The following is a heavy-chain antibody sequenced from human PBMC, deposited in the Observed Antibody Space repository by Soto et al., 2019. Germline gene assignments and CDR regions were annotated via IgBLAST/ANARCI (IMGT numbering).Heavy chain of an antibody. CDR3: ARDIPHVYYYYGMDV. CDR1: GGSFSGYY. Sequence: PSETLSLTCAVYGGSFSGYYWSWIRQPPGKGLEWIGEINHSGSTNYNPSLKSRVTISVDTSKNQFSLKLSSVTAADTAVYYCARDIPHVYYYYGMDVWGQGTTVTVSS. J-gene: IGHJ6*02. D-gene: IGHD2-21*01. CDR2: INHSGST. V-gene: IGHV4-34*01.